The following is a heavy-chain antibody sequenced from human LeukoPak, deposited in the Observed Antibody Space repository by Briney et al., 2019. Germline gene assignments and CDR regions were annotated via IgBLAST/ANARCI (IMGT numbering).Heavy chain of an antibody. V-gene: IGHV4-39*07. CDR2: IYYSGST. J-gene: IGHJ4*02. D-gene: IGHD3-16*02. CDR1: GGSISSSSYY. Sequence: PSETLSLTCTVSGGSISSSSYYWGWIRQPPGKGLEWIGSIYYSGSTYYNPSLKSRVTISVDTSKNQFSLKLSSVTAADTAVYYCARRYYDYVWGSYRQNYFDYWGQGTLVTVSS. CDR3: ARRYYDYVWGSYRQNYFDY.